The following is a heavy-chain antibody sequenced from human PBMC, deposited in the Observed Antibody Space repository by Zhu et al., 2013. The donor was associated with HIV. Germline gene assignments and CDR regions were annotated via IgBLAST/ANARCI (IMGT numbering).Heavy chain of an antibody. CDR1: GFTFSSYE. CDR3: ASSYYYDSSGYSPFDY. D-gene: IGHD3-22*01. J-gene: IGHJ4*02. Sequence: VQLVESGGGLVQPGGSLRLSCAASGFTFSSYEMNRVRQAPGKGLEWVSYISSSGSTIYYADSVKGRFTISRDNAKNSLYLQMNSLRAEDTAVYYCASSYYYDSSGYSPFDYWGQGTLVTVSS. CDR2: ISSSGSTI. V-gene: IGHV3-48*03.